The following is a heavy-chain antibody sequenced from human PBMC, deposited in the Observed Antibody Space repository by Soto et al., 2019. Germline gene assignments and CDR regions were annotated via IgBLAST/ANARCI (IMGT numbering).Heavy chain of an antibody. V-gene: IGHV3-74*01. J-gene: IGHJ4*02. D-gene: IGHD1-26*01. CDR3: ARGYRGSYGNDY. CDR2: INSDGSST. Sequence: EVQLVESGGGLVQPGGSLRLSCAASGFTFNSYWMHWVRQAPGKGLVWVSRINSDGSSTNYADSVKGRFTISRDNAKNTVYLQMNSLRAEDTAVYFCARGYRGSYGNDYWGQGTLVTVPS. CDR1: GFTFNSYW.